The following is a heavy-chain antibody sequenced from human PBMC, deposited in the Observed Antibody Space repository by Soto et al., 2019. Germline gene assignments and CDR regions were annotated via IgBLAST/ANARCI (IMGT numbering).Heavy chain of an antibody. Sequence: LGESLKISCKGSGYIFTNYWIGWVRQMPGKGLEWMGIIYPGDSDTEYSPSFQGQVTISADKSISTAYLQWSSLEASDTAMYYCASLSYYDSYSGFDYWGQGTLVTVSS. CDR2: IYPGDSDT. J-gene: IGHJ4*02. CDR3: ASLSYYDSYSGFDY. V-gene: IGHV5-51*01. D-gene: IGHD3-22*01. CDR1: GYIFTNYW.